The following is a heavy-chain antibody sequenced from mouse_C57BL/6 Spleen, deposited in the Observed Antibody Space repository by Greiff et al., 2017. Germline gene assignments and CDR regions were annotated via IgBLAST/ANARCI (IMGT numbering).Heavy chain of an antibody. J-gene: IGHJ3*01. V-gene: IGHV1-64*01. CDR3: AIYYSTYDWFAY. CDR2: LHPNSGST. D-gene: IGHD2-5*01. CDR1: GYTFTSYW. Sequence: QVQLQQPGAELVKPGASVKLSCKASGYTFTSYWMHWVKQRPGQGLEWIGMLHPNSGSTNYNEKFKIEATLTVDKSSSTADMQLSSLTSEDSAVYYCAIYYSTYDWFAYWGQGTLVTVSA.